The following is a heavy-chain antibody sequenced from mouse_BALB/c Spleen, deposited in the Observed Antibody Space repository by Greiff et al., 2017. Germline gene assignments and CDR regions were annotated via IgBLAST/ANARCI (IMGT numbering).Heavy chain of an antibody. D-gene: IGHD1-1*01. CDR3: ARDPSYYYGSSYPFDY. CDR1: GYSFTGYY. Sequence: EVQLQESGPELVKPGASVKISCKASGYSFTGYYMHWVKQSHVKSLEWIGRINPYNGATSYNQNFKDKASLTVDKSSSTAYMELHSLTSEDSAVYYCARDPSYYYGSSYPFDYWGQGTTLTVSS. CDR2: INPYNGAT. J-gene: IGHJ2*01. V-gene: IGHV1-31*01.